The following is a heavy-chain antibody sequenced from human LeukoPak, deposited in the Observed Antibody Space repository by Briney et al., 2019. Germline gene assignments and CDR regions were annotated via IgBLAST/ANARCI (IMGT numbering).Heavy chain of an antibody. CDR2: ISSSGSTI. CDR3: ARGPQVWGSYRPLLYFDY. V-gene: IGHV3-48*03. D-gene: IGHD3-16*02. CDR1: GFTFSSYE. Sequence: GGSLRLSCEASGFTFSSYEMNWVRQAPGKGLEWVSYISSSGSTIYYADSVKGRFTISRDNSKNTLYLQMNSLRAEDTAVYYCARGPQVWGSYRPLLYFDYWGQGTLVTVSS. J-gene: IGHJ4*02.